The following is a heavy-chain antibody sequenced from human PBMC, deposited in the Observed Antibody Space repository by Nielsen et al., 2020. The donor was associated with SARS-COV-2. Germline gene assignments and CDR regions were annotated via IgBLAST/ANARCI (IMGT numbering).Heavy chain of an antibody. CDR3: ARAEPYYDFWSGYWSPGDYYYYYGMDV. Sequence: GGSLRLSCAASGFTFSSYWMSWVRQAPGKGLEWVANIKQDGSEKYYVDSVKGRFTISRDNAKNSLYLQMNSLRAEDTAVYYCARAEPYYDFWSGYWSPGDYYYYYGMDVWGQGTTVTVSS. D-gene: IGHD3-3*01. CDR2: IKQDGSEK. J-gene: IGHJ6*02. V-gene: IGHV3-7*01. CDR1: GFTFSSYW.